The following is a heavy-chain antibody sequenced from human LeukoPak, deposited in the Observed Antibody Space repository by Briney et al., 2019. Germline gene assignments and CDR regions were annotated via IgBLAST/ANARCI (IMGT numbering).Heavy chain of an antibody. D-gene: IGHD1-26*01. CDR3: ARVDVVEAPPPFFDY. J-gene: IGHJ4*02. Sequence: ASVKVSCKASGYTFTCHYIHWVRQAPGQGLEWMGIINPSGGSTNYAQKFQGRVSMTSDTSTSTVYMELSSLRSEDTALYYCARVDVVEAPPPFFDYWGQGTLVTVSS. V-gene: IGHV1-46*01. CDR1: GYTFTCHY. CDR2: INPSGGST.